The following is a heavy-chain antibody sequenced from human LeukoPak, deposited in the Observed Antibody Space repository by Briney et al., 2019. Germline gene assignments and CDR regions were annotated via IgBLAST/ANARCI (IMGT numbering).Heavy chain of an antibody. D-gene: IGHD4-17*01. V-gene: IGHV4-31*03. CDR1: GGSIRSGGYY. CDR3: ARTTVTGGGFDP. Sequence: SETLSLTCTVSGGSIRSGGYYWSWIGQHPGKGLEWIGYIYYSGSTYYNPSLKSRVTISVDTSKNQFSLKLSSVTAADTAVFYCARTTVTGGGFDPWGQGTLVTVSS. J-gene: IGHJ5*02. CDR2: IYYSGST.